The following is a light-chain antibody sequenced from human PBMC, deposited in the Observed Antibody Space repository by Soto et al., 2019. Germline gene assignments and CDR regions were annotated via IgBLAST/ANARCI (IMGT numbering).Light chain of an antibody. CDR1: QSVSTY. Sequence: EIVLTQSPATLSMSPGERATLSCRASQSVSTYLAWYQQKPGKAPRLLIFDASNRDSGIPSRFSGSGSGTNFTLTISKLEPEDFAVYYCQQHSYRPPLTFGGGTKVEIK. V-gene: IGKV3-11*01. CDR2: DAS. CDR3: QQHSYRPPLT. J-gene: IGKJ4*01.